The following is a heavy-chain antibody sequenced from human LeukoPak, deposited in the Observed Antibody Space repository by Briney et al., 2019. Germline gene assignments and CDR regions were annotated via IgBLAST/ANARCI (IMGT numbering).Heavy chain of an antibody. J-gene: IGHJ4*02. V-gene: IGHV3-7*01. CDR1: GFTFSNSW. Sequence: RGSLRLSCAASGFTFSNSWMDWVRQAPGKGLEWVANIKGDGSEKYYVDSVKARFTISRDNAKNSLYLQMNSLRAEDTAVYYCSWRLEYWGQGTLVTVSS. CDR3: SWRLEY. CDR2: IKGDGSEK. D-gene: IGHD2-21*02.